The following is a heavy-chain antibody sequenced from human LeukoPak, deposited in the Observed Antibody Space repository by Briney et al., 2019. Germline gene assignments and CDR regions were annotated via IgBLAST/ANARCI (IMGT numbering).Heavy chain of an antibody. D-gene: IGHD3-22*01. J-gene: IGHJ4*02. CDR2: ISGSCDNT. CDR3: AKGSYYDSSGSFYFDY. Sequence: GGSLRLSCAASGFTFSSYAMSWVRQAPGKGLEWVSGISGSCDNTYYADSVKGRFTVSRDNSKNTLYVQVNSLGTEDTAAYYCAKGSYYDSSGSFYFDYWGQGTLVTVSS. CDR1: GFTFSSYA. V-gene: IGHV3-23*01.